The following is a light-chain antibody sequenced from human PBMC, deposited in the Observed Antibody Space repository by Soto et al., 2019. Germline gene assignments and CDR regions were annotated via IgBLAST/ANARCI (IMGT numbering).Light chain of an antibody. J-gene: IGLJ1*01. CDR1: SSDVGSYKF. V-gene: IGLV2-23*02. Sequence: QSVRTQPASVSESPGQSITISCTGTSSDVGSYKFVSWYQHHPGKAPKLMIYEDSKRPSGVSDRFSGSKSGNTASLTISGLQADDEADYYCCSYAGTTNVFGTGTKVTVL. CDR3: CSYAGTTNV. CDR2: EDS.